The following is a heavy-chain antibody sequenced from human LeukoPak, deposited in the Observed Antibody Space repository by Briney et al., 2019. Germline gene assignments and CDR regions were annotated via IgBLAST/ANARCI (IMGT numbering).Heavy chain of an antibody. CDR1: GFTFSTYG. CDR3: ARHPQLDY. Sequence: GGSLRLSCAASGFTFSTYGMHWVRRAPRKGLVWVSLINPDGSSTVYADSVKGRFTISRDNAKNTLYLHMNSLRDEDTAVYYCARHPQLDYWGQGTLVTVSS. J-gene: IGHJ4*01. CDR2: INPDGSST. V-gene: IGHV3-74*01.